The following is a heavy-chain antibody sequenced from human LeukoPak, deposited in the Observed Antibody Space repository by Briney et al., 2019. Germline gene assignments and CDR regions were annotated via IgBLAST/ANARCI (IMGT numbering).Heavy chain of an antibody. Sequence: GGSLRLSCAASGFSVSSNYMSWVRQAPGKGQEWVSVIYSASSTYYADSVKGRFTISRDNSKNTVPLQMNSLRAEDTAVYYCARDISPWESRNPDAYIWGQGTVVTVSS. CDR3: ARDISPWESRNPDAYI. V-gene: IGHV3-53*01. J-gene: IGHJ3*02. CDR1: GFSVSSNY. CDR2: IYSASST. D-gene: IGHD1-14*01.